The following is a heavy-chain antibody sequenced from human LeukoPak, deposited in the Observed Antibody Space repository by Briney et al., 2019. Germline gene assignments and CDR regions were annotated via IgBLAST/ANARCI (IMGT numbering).Heavy chain of an antibody. J-gene: IGHJ4*02. CDR2: LGIAGDT. Sequence: GGSLRLSRAASGFTVSSYALHWVRQPIGKALEWVSALGIAGDTFYPGSVKGRFTISRENARNSLYLQMNSLRAEDTAMYYCARQMQSHGNFDSWGQGTLVTVSS. D-gene: IGHD1-26*01. CDR1: GFTVSSYA. CDR3: ARQMQSHGNFDS. V-gene: IGHV3-13*01.